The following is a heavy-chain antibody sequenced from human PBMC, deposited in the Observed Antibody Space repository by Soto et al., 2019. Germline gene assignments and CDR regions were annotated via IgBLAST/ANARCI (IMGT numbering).Heavy chain of an antibody. D-gene: IGHD1-26*01. V-gene: IGHV1-3*01. CDR2: INAGNGNT. Sequence: QVQLVQAGAEVKKPGASVKVSCKASGYTFTSYAMHWVRQAPGQRLEWMGWINAGNGNTKYSQKFKGRVTITRDTSASTAYMELSSLRSEDTAVYYCARDRTKWELPLGNWFDPWGQGTLVTVSS. CDR1: GYTFTSYA. J-gene: IGHJ5*02. CDR3: ARDRTKWELPLGNWFDP.